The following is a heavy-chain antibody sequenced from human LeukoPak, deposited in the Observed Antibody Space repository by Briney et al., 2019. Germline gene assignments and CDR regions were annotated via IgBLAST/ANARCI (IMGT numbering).Heavy chain of an antibody. CDR1: LDSTTSDF. CDR2: IHRSGSP. CDR3: AREILGGFNPGAY. J-gene: IGHJ4*02. D-gene: IGHD1-14*01. Sequence: SETLSLTCTVSLDSTTSDFWSWVRQSPGKGLEWIGEIHRSGSPNYNPSLQSRVTISIDRSRNQIALELSSVTAADTAVYYCAREILGGFNPGAYWGQGTLVTVSS. V-gene: IGHV4-59*12.